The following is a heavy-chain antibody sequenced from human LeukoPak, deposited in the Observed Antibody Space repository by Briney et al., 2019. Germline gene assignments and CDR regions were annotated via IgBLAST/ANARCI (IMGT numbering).Heavy chain of an antibody. D-gene: IGHD1-20*01. Sequence: SETLSLTCTVSGDSITSNTHYWGWIRQPPGKGLEWIGSIYYSGSTYYNPSLQSRVTLSVDTSKSQFSVKLSSVTAADTAVYYCARDVTGIQSGGYWGQGTLVTVSS. CDR1: GDSITSNTHY. CDR2: IYYSGST. V-gene: IGHV4-39*02. J-gene: IGHJ4*02. CDR3: ARDVTGIQSGGY.